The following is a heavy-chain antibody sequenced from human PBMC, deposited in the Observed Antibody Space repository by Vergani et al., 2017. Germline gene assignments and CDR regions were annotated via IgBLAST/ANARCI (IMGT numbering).Heavy chain of an antibody. J-gene: IGHJ2*01. CDR1: GGSISSGDYY. D-gene: IGHD5-12*01. Sequence: QVQLQESGPGLVKPSQTLSLTCTVSGGSISSGDYYWSWIRQPPGKGLEWIGYIYYSGSTYYNPSLKSRVTISVDTSKNQFSRKLSSVTAADTAVYYCARGXAPTEFRPYSAGWYFDLWGRGTLVTVSS. CDR2: IYYSGST. V-gene: IGHV4-30-4*01. CDR3: ARGXAPTEFRPYSAGWYFDL.